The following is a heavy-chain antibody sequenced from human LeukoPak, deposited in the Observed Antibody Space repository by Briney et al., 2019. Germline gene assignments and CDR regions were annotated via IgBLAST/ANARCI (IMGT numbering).Heavy chain of an antibody. J-gene: IGHJ5*02. Sequence: SETLSLTCTVSGDSISSYYWNWIRQPPGKGLEWIGYIYYSGNTNYSPSLKSRVTISVDTPKNQFSLKLNSVTAADTAVYYCAGGSSSLNWFDPWGQGTPVTVSS. V-gene: IGHV4-59*01. CDR1: GDSISSYY. D-gene: IGHD6-6*01. CDR3: AGGSSSLNWFDP. CDR2: IYYSGNT.